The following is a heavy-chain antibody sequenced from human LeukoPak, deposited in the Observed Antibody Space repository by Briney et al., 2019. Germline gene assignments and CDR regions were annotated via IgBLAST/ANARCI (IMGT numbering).Heavy chain of an antibody. J-gene: IGHJ4*02. CDR1: GGTFSSYT. D-gene: IGHD3-3*01. CDR2: IIPILGIA. Sequence: SVKVSCKASGGTFSSYTISWVRQAPGQGLEWMGRIIPILGIANYAQKFQGRVTITADKSTSTAYMELSSLRSEDTAVYYCAGETYDFWSGYLETQDYWGQGTLVIVSS. V-gene: IGHV1-69*02. CDR3: AGETYDFWSGYLETQDY.